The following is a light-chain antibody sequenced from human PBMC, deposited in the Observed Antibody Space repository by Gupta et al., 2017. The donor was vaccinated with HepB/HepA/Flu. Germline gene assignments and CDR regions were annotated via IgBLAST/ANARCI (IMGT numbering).Light chain of an antibody. CDR2: DVS. Sequence: QSALTQPASVSGSPGQSITISCTGTSSDVGRYNSVSWYQHHPGKDPQLMSYDVSYRPSGVSDRFSGSKSGNTASLNISGLRAEDEAYYYCSSCTRTNTKVFGPGTQVSVL. CDR3: SSCTRTNTKV. J-gene: IGLJ1*01. V-gene: IGLV2-14*03. CDR1: SSDVGRYNS.